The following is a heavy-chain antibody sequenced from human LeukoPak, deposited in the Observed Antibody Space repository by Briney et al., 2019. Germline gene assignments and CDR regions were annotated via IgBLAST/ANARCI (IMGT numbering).Heavy chain of an antibody. CDR1: AGSISNYY. J-gene: IGHJ4*02. CDR3: ASSSSWTRAFDY. Sequence: SETLSVTCTVSAGSISNYYWSWIRQPPGKGVEWIGYISYSGSTNYNPSLKSRVTISVDTSKNQFSLKLSSVTAADTAMYYCASSSSWTRAFDYWGQGTLVTVSS. D-gene: IGHD6-13*01. V-gene: IGHV4-59*08. CDR2: ISYSGST.